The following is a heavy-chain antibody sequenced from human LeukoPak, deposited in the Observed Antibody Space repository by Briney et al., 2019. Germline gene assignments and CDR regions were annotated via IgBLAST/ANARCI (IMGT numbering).Heavy chain of an antibody. CDR3: AFSITMVRAFDY. J-gene: IGHJ4*02. Sequence: PGGSLRLSCAASGFTFSSYEMNWVRQAPGKGLEWVSYISSSGSTIYYADSVKGRFTISRDNAKNSLYLQMNSLRAEDTAVYYCAFSITMVRAFDYWGQGTLVTVSS. CDR2: ISSSGSTI. CDR1: GFTFSSYE. D-gene: IGHD3-10*01. V-gene: IGHV3-48*03.